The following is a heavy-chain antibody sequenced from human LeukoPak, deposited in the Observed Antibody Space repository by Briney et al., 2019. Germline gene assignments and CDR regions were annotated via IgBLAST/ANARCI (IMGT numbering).Heavy chain of an antibody. Sequence: PGRPLRLSCAGSGFTFSSYAMHWVRQAPGKGLEWVAVISYDGSNKYYADSVKGRFTISRDNSKNTLYLQMNSLRAEDTAVYYCARENLHLLCLDPWGQGTLVTVSS. CDR2: ISYDGSNK. J-gene: IGHJ5*02. CDR1: GFTFSSYA. V-gene: IGHV3-30-3*01. D-gene: IGHD3-10*01. CDR3: ARENLHLLCLDP.